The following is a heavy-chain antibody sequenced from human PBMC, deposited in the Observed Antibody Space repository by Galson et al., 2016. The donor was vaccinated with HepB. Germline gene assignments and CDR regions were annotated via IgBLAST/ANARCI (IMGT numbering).Heavy chain of an antibody. D-gene: IGHD5-24*01. J-gene: IGHJ6*02. CDR2: ISSNSSTI. Sequence: SLRLSCATSGFTFSTYSMHWVRQAPGKGLVWVSYISSNSSTIYYADSVKGRFTISRDKAKNSLYLQMNSLRDEDTAVYYCATRYNYGNYYYYGMDVWGQGTTVTVSS. CDR1: GFTFSTYS. V-gene: IGHV3-48*02. CDR3: ATRYNYGNYYYYGMDV.